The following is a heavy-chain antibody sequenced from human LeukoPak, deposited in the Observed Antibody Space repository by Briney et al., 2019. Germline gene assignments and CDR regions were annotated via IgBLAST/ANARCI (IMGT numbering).Heavy chain of an antibody. Sequence: SQTLSLTCTVSGGSISSGGYSWSWIRQHPGKGPEWIGYIYYSGGSYYNPSLKSRVTISADTSKNEFSLKVTSVTAADTAVYYCARVAVEGDTYYFDYWGQGALVTVSS. V-gene: IGHV4-31*03. J-gene: IGHJ4*02. CDR3: ARVAVEGDTYYFDY. D-gene: IGHD2-15*01. CDR2: IYYSGGS. CDR1: GGSISSGGYS.